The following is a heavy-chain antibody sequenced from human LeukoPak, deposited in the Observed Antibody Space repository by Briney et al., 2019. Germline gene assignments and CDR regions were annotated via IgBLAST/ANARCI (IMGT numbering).Heavy chain of an antibody. J-gene: IGHJ4*02. CDR3: ARHSSGWYSNFDY. D-gene: IGHD6-19*01. CDR1: GGSISSYC. Sequence: SETLSLTCTVSGGSISSYCWSWIRQPPGKGLEWIGYIYYSGSTNYNPSLKSRVTISVDTSKNQFSLKLSSVTAADTAVYYCARHSSGWYSNFDYWGQGTLVTVSS. CDR2: IYYSGST. V-gene: IGHV4-59*08.